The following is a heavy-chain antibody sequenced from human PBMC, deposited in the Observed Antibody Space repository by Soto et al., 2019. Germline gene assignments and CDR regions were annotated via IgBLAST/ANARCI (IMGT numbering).Heavy chain of an antibody. CDR1: GFTVSTYY. V-gene: IGHV3-53*01. J-gene: IGHJ1*01. D-gene: IGHD2-21*02. CDR3: ARELGRDRAQH. Sequence: EVQLVESGGGLIQPGGSLRVSCAASGFTVSTYYMSWVRQAPGKGLEWVSVIYTTGSTSYADSVKGRFTISRDNPKNTVYLAMSSLRPEDTAMYSCARELGRDRAQHGGQGTLFTVSS. CDR2: IYTTGST.